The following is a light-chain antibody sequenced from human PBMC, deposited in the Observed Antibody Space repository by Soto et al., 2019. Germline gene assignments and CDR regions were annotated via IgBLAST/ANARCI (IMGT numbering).Light chain of an antibody. Sequence: QSALTPPASVSGSPGQSLTICWTGSSSDVGAYNYVSWYQQHPAKVPKLMIYDVSNRPSGVSDRFSGSKSGNTASLTISGLQAEDEADYYCYSYTSSSTYDFGTGTKVTVL. CDR3: YSYTSSSTYD. J-gene: IGLJ1*01. V-gene: IGLV2-14*01. CDR2: DVS. CDR1: SSDVGAYNY.